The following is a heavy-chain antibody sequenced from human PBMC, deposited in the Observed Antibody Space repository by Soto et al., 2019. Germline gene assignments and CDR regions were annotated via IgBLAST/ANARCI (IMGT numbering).Heavy chain of an antibody. CDR1: GFTFSSYG. D-gene: IGHD6-19*01. V-gene: IGHV3-30*18. CDR2: ISYDGSNK. Sequence: GGSLRLSCAASGFTFSSYGMHWVRQAPGKGLEWVAVISYDGSNKYYADSVKGRFTISRDNSKNTLYLQMNSLRAEDTAVYYCAKGRLWLIHYNWFDPWGQGTLVTVSS. CDR3: AKGRLWLIHYNWFDP. J-gene: IGHJ5*02.